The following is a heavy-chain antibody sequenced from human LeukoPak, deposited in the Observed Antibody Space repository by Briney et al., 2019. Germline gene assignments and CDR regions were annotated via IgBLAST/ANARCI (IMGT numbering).Heavy chain of an antibody. CDR2: ISYSGST. Sequence: PSGTLSLTCAVSGGSISSSNWWSWVRQPPGKGLEWIGYISYSGSTNYNPSLKSRVTISVDTSKNQFSLKLSSVTAADTAIYYCARLYSSSLGRVFDYWGQGTLVTVSS. J-gene: IGHJ4*02. CDR3: ARLYSSSLGRVFDY. CDR1: GGSISSSNW. V-gene: IGHV4-4*02. D-gene: IGHD6-13*01.